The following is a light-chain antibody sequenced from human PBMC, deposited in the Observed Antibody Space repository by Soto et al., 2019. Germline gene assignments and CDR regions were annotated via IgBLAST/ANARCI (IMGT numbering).Light chain of an antibody. Sequence: QSALTQRASVSGSPGQSITISCTGTSSDVDTYKYVSWYQQHPGKAPKLMIYEVSYRPSGVSDRFSGSKSGNTASLTISGLQAEDEADYYCCSYAGSTTRVQFGGGTKVTVL. V-gene: IGLV2-14*01. CDR3: CSYAGSTTRVQ. J-gene: IGLJ2*01. CDR1: SSDVDTYKY. CDR2: EVS.